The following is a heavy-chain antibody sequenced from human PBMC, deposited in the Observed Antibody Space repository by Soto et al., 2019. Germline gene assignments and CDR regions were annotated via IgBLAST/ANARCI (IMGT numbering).Heavy chain of an antibody. CDR3: VRQQVLLWFGELFLNWFDP. CDR1: GGSISSYY. CDR2: IYYSGST. J-gene: IGHJ5*02. D-gene: IGHD3-10*01. V-gene: IGHV4-59*08. Sequence: PSETLSLTCTVSGGSISSYYWSWIRQPPGKGLEWIGYIYYSGSTNYNPSLKSRVTISVDTSKNQFSLKLSSVTAADTAVYYCVRQQVLLWFGELFLNWFDPWGQGTLVTVSS.